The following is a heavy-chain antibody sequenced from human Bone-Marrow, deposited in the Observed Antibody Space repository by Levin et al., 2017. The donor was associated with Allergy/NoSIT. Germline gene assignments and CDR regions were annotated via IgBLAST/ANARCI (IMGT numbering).Heavy chain of an antibody. V-gene: IGHV4-31*03. CDR2: IHYSESA. CDR3: ARAGAGTSWFDP. J-gene: IGHJ5*02. D-gene: IGHD6-13*01. CDR1: GGSITSGPYY. Sequence: SETLSLTCTVSGGSITSGPYYWSWIRQHPGKGLEWIGYIHYSESAYYNPSLQSRVAISVDTSKKQFSLKLNSVTAADTAVYYCARAGAGTSWFDPWGRGTLVTVSS.